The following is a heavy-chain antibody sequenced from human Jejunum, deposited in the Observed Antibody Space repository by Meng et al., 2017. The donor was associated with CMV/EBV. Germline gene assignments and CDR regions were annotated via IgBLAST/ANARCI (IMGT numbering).Heavy chain of an antibody. J-gene: IGHJ4*02. CDR1: GLTFTDHA. D-gene: IGHD3-10*02. V-gene: IGHV3-23*01. CDR3: ATGYVTKFYY. CDR2: VSPTGDDT. Sequence: FSWAASGLTFTDHALTWVRQAPGKGLEWVSSVSPTGDDTYYADSVKGRFTISRDNSKNTVYLQMNSLRAEDTAVYYCATGYVTKFYYWGQGTLVTVSS.